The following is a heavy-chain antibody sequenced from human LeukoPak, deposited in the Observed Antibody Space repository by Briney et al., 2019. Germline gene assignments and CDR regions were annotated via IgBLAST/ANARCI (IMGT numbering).Heavy chain of an antibody. CDR2: IRYDGSNK. CDR3: AKDIEPSVYYDILTGYCFGY. CDR1: GFTFSSYG. J-gene: IGHJ4*02. V-gene: IGHV3-30*02. D-gene: IGHD3-9*01. Sequence: PGGSLRLSCAASGFTFSSYGMHWVRQAPGKGLEWVAFIRYDGSNKYYADSVKGRFTISRDNSKNTLYLQMNSLRAEDTAVYYCAKDIEPSVYYDILTGYCFGYWGQGTLVTVSS.